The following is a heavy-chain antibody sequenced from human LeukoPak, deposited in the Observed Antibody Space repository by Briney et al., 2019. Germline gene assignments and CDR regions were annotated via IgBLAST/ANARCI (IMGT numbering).Heavy chain of an antibody. J-gene: IGHJ4*02. CDR1: GYTFTSYY. V-gene: IGHV1-46*01. D-gene: IGHD2-15*01. CDR2: INPSGGST. CDR3: AREIGVYCSGGSCYAFDY. Sequence: ASVKVSCKASGYTFTSYYMHWVRQAPGQGLEWMGIINPSGGSTSYAQKFQGRLTMTRDMSTSTVYLELSRLRSEDTAVYYCAREIGVYCSGGSCYAFDYWGQGTLVTVSS.